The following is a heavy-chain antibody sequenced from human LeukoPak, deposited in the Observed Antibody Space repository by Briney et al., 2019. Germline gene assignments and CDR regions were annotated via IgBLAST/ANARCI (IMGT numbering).Heavy chain of an antibody. CDR3: ARELYYYDSSGYYYDAFDI. CDR2: INPNSGGT. J-gene: IGHJ3*02. Sequence: GASVKVSCKASGYTFTGYYMHWVRQAPGQGLEWMGWINPNSGGTNYAQKFQGRVTMTRDTSISTAYMELSRLRSDDTAVYYCARELYYYDSSGYYYDAFDIWGQGTMVTVSS. CDR1: GYTFTGYY. D-gene: IGHD3-22*01. V-gene: IGHV1-2*02.